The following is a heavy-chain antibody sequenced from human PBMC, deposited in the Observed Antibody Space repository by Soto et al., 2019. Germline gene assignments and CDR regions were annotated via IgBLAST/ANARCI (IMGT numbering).Heavy chain of an antibody. CDR2: TRQDGGQS. CDR3: VRDRSTGWDFDS. J-gene: IGHJ4*02. V-gene: IGHV3-7*01. D-gene: IGHD6-25*01. CDR1: GFTLSSYW. Sequence: PGGSLRLSCEASGFTLSSYWMSWIRQAPGKGLEWVANTRQDGGQSYLVDSVQGRFTISRDNAKNSAYLQMNSVTAEDTAVYYCVRDRSTGWDFDSWGQGSLVTVSS.